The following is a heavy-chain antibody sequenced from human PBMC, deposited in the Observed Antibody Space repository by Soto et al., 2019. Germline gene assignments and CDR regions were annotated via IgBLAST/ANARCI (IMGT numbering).Heavy chain of an antibody. CDR1: GCSIISYY. J-gene: IGHJ4*02. CDR3: ARGGTAMVIGIAIFDY. CDR2: IYTSGST. Sequence: PSESLSLTCTVSGCSIISYYWSWIRQAAGKGLEWIGRIYTSGSTNYNPSLKSRVTMSVDTSKNQFSLKLSSVTAADTAVYYCARGGTAMVIGIAIFDYWGQGTLVTVSS. D-gene: IGHD5-18*01. V-gene: IGHV4-4*07.